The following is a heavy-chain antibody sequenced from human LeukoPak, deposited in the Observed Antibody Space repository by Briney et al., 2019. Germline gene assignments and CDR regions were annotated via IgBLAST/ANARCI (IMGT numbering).Heavy chain of an antibody. J-gene: IGHJ6*03. CDR1: GFTFSNYA. V-gene: IGHV3-23*01. CDR2: INNNGADT. D-gene: IGHD1-26*01. Sequence: GGSLRLSCAASGFTFSNYAMSWVRQAPGKGLKGVSTINNNGADTYYADSVKGRFTISRDNSYNTVSLQMNSLRDEDTGVYYCAKGFRTGVGPYVGYHYYMDVWGKGATVTVSS. CDR3: AKGFRTGVGPYVGYHYYMDV.